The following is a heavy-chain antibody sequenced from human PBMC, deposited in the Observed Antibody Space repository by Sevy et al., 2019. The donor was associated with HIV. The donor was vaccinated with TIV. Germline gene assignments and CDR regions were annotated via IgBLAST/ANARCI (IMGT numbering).Heavy chain of an antibody. V-gene: IGHV3-7*03. Sequence: GGSLRLSCAASGFTFSAYWMNWVRQAPGKGLEWVANIKSDGSDKHYVDSVEGRFTISRDDSKNTLFLQMNSLRAEDTATYFCAREGCTQPHDYWGQGTLVTVSS. D-gene: IGHD2-8*01. J-gene: IGHJ4*02. CDR2: IKSDGSDK. CDR1: GFTFSAYW. CDR3: AREGCTQPHDY.